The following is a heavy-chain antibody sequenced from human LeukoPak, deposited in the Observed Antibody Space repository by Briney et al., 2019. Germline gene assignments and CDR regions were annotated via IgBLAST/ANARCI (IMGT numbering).Heavy chain of an antibody. CDR2: ISSSSSYI. CDR3: AKMPDFDY. V-gene: IGHV3-21*04. Sequence: GGSLRLSCAASGFTFSSYSMNWVRQAPGKGLEWVSSISSSSSYIYYADSVKGRFTTSRDNAKNSLYLQMNSLRSEDTAVYYCAKMPDFDYWGQGTLVTVSS. D-gene: IGHD2-2*01. J-gene: IGHJ4*02. CDR1: GFTFSSYS.